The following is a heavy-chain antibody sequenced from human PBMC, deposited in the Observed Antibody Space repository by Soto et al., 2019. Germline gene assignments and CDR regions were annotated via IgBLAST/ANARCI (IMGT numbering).Heavy chain of an antibody. V-gene: IGHV3-64*01. CDR3: ARVPSGSYYFFDY. J-gene: IGHJ4*02. CDR1: GFTFSSYA. CDR2: ISSNGGST. Sequence: GESLKISCAASGFTFSSYAMHWVRQAPGKGLEYVSAISSNGGSTYYANSVKGRFTISRDNSKNTLYLQMGSLRAEDMAVYSCARVPSGSYYFFDYWGQGPLVTVSS. D-gene: IGHD1-26*01.